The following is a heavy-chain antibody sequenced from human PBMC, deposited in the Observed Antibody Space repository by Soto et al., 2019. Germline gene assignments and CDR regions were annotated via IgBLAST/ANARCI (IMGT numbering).Heavy chain of an antibody. D-gene: IGHD2-2*01. V-gene: IGHV4-39*01. CDR2: VYYSGNT. Sequence: SETLSLTCTVSGGSISSSNYWGWIRQPPGKGLEWIGSVYYSGNTYFNPSLKSRVTISVDTFMEHFSLKLSSVTAADTAVYYCARHGPRGYCSTTNCLLDFDYWGQGTLVTVSS. CDR1: GGSISSSNY. CDR3: ARHGPRGYCSTTNCLLDFDY. J-gene: IGHJ4*02.